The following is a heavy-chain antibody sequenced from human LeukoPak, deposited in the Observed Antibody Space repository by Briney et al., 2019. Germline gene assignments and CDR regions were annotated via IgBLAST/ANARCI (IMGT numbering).Heavy chain of an antibody. CDR2: ISGGDGTT. D-gene: IGHD6-6*01. Sequence: PGGSLRLSCAASGFTFSNYAMNWVRQAPGKGLEWASGISGGDGTTFYADSVKGRFTISRDNSKNTLYLQMDSLRAEDTAVYYCAKAGSLDTAARQNYWGQGTLVTVSS. J-gene: IGHJ4*02. V-gene: IGHV3-23*01. CDR3: AKAGSLDTAARQNY. CDR1: GFTFSNYA.